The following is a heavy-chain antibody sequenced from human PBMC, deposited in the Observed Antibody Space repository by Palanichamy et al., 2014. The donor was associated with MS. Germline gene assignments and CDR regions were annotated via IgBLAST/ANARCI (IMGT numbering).Heavy chain of an antibody. CDR1: GYTFINYG. J-gene: IGHJ4*02. D-gene: IGHD5-18*01. Sequence: QIQLVQSGAEVKKPGASVKVSCKALGYTFINYGISWVRQAPGQGLEWMGWLSVYNGHTNYVQKLQGRVTMTSDTSTTTAYMELRSLRSDDTAVYYCARDGYGSSFDYWSQGTLVTVSS. CDR2: LSVYNGHT. V-gene: IGHV1-18*01. CDR3: ARDGYGSSFDY.